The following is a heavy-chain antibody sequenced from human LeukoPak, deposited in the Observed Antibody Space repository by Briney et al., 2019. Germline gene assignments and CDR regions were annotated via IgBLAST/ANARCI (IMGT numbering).Heavy chain of an antibody. D-gene: IGHD2/OR15-2a*01. J-gene: IGHJ1*01. CDR2: ISGSGGST. CDR3: VKKIVAWEEYFQH. Sequence: GGSLRLSCAASGFTFSSYAMSWVRQAPGKGLEWVSAISGSGGSTYYADSVKGRFTISRDNSKNTLYLQMNSLRAEDTAVYYCVKKIVAWEEYFQHWGQGTLVTVSS. CDR1: GFTFSSYA. V-gene: IGHV3-23*01.